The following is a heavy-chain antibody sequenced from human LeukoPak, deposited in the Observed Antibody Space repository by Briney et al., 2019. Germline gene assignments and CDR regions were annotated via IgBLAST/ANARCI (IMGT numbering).Heavy chain of an antibody. D-gene: IGHD6-13*01. V-gene: IGHV3-7*03. CDR3: ARDLSSRDAF. CDR1: GFTVGNYW. J-gene: IGHJ4*02. Sequence: PGGSLRLSCAASGFTVGNYWMSWVRQAPGEGLEWVACIHQNGGTEYYVDSVKGRFAISRDNSKNSLHLQMSSLTVEDTAVYYCARDLSSRDAFWGQGTLVIVSS. CDR2: IHQNGGTE.